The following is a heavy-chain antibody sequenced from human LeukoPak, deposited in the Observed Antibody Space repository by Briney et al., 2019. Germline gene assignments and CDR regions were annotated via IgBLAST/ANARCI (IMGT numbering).Heavy chain of an antibody. CDR2: IYYSGST. Sequence: SETLSLTCTVSGGSISSYYWSWIRQPPGKGLEWIGYIYYSGSTNYSPSLKSRLTISVDTSKNQFSLKLSSVTAADTAVYYCARGRGYCSGGSCYSRWFDPWGQGTLVTVSS. CDR1: GGSISSYY. CDR3: ARGRGYCSGGSCYSRWFDP. D-gene: IGHD2-15*01. V-gene: IGHV4-59*08. J-gene: IGHJ5*02.